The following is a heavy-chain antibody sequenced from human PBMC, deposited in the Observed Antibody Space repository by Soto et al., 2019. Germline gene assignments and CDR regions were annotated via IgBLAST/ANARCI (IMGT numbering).Heavy chain of an antibody. CDR2: IKQDGSQK. V-gene: IGHV3-7*03. J-gene: IGHJ4*02. CDR3: VRELGMRY. D-gene: IGHD7-27*01. Sequence: PGGSLRLSCAASGFTFISYWMTWVRQAPGKGLEWVASIKQDGSQKSYVDSVKGRFTIARDNAESSLYLQLSSLRVDDSAMYYCVRELGMRYWGQGTLVTVSS. CDR1: GFTFISYW.